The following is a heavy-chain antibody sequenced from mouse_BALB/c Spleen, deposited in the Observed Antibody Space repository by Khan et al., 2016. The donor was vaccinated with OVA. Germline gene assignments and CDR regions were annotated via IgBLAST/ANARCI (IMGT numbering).Heavy chain of an antibody. D-gene: IGHD2-10*01. CDR2: IDPANGNV. CDR1: GFNIKDTY. V-gene: IGHV14-3*02. J-gene: IGHJ3*01. Sequence: EVQLQESGAEFVKPGASVKLSCTASGFNIKDTYMHWINQRPQQGLVWIGRIDPANGNVKYDPKFQDKATIAADASSNPAYLHLSSLTSDDTAVYYCTSGAYNGLFAYWGQGTLVTVSA. CDR3: TSGAYNGLFAY.